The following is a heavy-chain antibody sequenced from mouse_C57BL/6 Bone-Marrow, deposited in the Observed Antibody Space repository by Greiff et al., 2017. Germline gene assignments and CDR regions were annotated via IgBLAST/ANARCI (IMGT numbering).Heavy chain of an antibody. CDR2: INYDGSST. Sequence: EVMLVESEGGLVQPGSSMKLSCTASGFTFSDYYMAWVRQVPEKGLEWVANINYDGSSTYYLDSLKSRFIISRDNAKNILYLQMSSLKSEDTATYYCARERGFMDYWGQGTSVTVSS. CDR3: ARERGFMDY. J-gene: IGHJ4*01. V-gene: IGHV5-16*01. CDR1: GFTFSDYY.